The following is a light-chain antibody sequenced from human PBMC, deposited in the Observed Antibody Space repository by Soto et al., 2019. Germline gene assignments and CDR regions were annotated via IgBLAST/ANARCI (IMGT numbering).Light chain of an antibody. J-gene: IGKJ1*01. CDR2: GAA. V-gene: IGKV3-15*01. CDR3: QQYHSWPPIT. Sequence: EIVLTQSPGTLSLSPGERASLSCRASQSVSVGHLAWYQQKPGQAPRLLIYGAATRATGIPARFSGSGSGTEFTLTISSLQSEDFAVYYCQQYHSWPPITFGQGTKVDIK. CDR1: QSVSVGH.